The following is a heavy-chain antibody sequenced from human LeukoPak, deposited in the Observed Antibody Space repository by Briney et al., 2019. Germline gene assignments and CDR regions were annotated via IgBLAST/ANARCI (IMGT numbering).Heavy chain of an antibody. CDR2: IYYSGST. CDR1: GGSINSYN. J-gene: IGHJ4*02. D-gene: IGHD6-13*01. CDR3: ARGGAAAGTFDY. V-gene: IGHV4-59*01. Sequence: SETLSLNCTVSGGSINSYNWSWLRPPPGQGLVWFGYIYYSGSTNSNPSLKSLVTISVDTSKTHFSLKLSLVTAATTAFYYCARGGAAAGTFDYWGQGNLVTVSS.